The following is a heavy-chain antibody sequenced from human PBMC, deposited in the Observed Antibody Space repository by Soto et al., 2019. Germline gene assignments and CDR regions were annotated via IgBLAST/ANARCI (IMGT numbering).Heavy chain of an antibody. D-gene: IGHD1-26*01. CDR3: ARHATPYYPEDF. CDR1: GGSISSYY. J-gene: IGHJ4*02. Sequence: QVQLQESGPGLVKPSETLSLTCTVSGGSISSYYWSWIRQPPGKGLEWIGYIYYSGSTNYNPSLRSRVTISVDTSKNQFFLKLSSVTAADSAVYYCARHATPYYPEDFWGQGTLVTVSS. CDR2: IYYSGST. V-gene: IGHV4-59*08.